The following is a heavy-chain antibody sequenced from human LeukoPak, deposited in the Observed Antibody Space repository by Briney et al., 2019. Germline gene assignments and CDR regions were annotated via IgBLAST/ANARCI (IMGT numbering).Heavy chain of an antibody. J-gene: IGHJ4*02. CDR2: IRYDGSNK. V-gene: IGHV3-30*02. CDR1: GFTFSSYS. Sequence: GGSLRLSCAASGFTFSSYSMNWVRQAPGKGLEWVAFIRYDGSNKYYADSVKGRFTISRDNSKNTLYLQMNSLRADDTAVYYCASDSGSYCLDTKRSFDNWGQGTLVTVSS. D-gene: IGHD3-10*01. CDR3: ASDSGSYCLDTKRSFDN.